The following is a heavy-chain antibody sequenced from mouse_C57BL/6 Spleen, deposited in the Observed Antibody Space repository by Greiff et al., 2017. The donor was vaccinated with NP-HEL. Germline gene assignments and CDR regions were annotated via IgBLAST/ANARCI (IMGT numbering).Heavy chain of an antibody. Sequence: VQLKESGAELVKPGASVKLSCTASGFNIKDYYMHWVKQRTEQGLEWIGRIDPEDGETKYAPKFQGKATITADTSSNTAYLHLSSLTSDDTAVYYGARQYYYGSSLDCCAYWGQGTLVTVSA. CDR3: ARQYYYGSSLDCCAY. CDR1: GFNIKDYY. D-gene: IGHD1-1*01. J-gene: IGHJ3*01. CDR2: IDPEDGET. V-gene: IGHV14-2*01.